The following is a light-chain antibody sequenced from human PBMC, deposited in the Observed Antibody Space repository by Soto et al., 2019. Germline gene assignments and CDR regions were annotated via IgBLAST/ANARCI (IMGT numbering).Light chain of an antibody. CDR1: QSVSNTY. V-gene: IGKV3-20*01. J-gene: IGKJ4*01. CDR3: QQHGSSSLT. Sequence: ETVLTPSPGTLSLSPGERATLSCRASQSVSNTYLAWYQQKPGQAPRLLIYGASSRATGIPDRFSGSGSGTDFTLTINRLEPEDFAVYFCQQHGSSSLTFGGGTKVDIK. CDR2: GAS.